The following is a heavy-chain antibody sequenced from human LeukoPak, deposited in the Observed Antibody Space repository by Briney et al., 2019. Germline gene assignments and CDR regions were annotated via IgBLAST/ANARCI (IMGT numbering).Heavy chain of an antibody. Sequence: SVKVSCKASRGTFSSYAISGVRQAPGQGLEWMGRMIPILGIANYAQKFQGRVTIAADKSTSTAYMELSSLRSEDTAVYYCARGGSYYGSGKDWFDPWGQGTLVTVSS. CDR3: ARGGSYYGSGKDWFDP. V-gene: IGHV1-69*04. CDR2: MIPILGIA. J-gene: IGHJ5*02. CDR1: RGTFSSYA. D-gene: IGHD3-10*01.